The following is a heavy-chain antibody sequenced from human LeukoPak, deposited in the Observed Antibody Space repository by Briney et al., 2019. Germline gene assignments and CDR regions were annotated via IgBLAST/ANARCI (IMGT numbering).Heavy chain of an antibody. CDR3: AKDDDFWSGYYFDY. Sequence: SQTLSLTCTVSGDSVNSGGYFWSWIRQHPEKGLEWIGYIYYTGSTSYNPSLKSRVTISLDASENQFSLTLASVTAADTAVYYCAKDDDFWSGYYFDYWGQGTLVTVSS. D-gene: IGHD3-3*01. CDR2: IYYTGST. V-gene: IGHV4-31*03. CDR1: GDSVNSGGYF. J-gene: IGHJ4*02.